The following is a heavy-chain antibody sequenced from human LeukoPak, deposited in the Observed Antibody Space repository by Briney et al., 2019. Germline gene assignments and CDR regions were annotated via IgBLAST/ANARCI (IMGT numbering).Heavy chain of an antibody. CDR3: AGGGSSSDYFDY. Sequence: ASVKVSCKASGYTFPSYDINWVRQATGQGLEWMGWMNPNRGNTGYAQKFQGRVTMTRNTSITTAYMELSSLRSEDTAVYYCAGGGSSSDYFDYWGQGTLVTVSS. J-gene: IGHJ4*02. D-gene: IGHD6-13*01. V-gene: IGHV1-8*01. CDR1: GYTFPSYD. CDR2: MNPNRGNT.